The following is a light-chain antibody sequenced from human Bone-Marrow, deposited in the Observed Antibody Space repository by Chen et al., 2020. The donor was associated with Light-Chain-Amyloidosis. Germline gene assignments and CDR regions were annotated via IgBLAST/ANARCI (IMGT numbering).Light chain of an antibody. CDR3: QSADSSGTYEVI. CDR2: RDT. Sequence: SYALTQPPSVSVSPGQTATLPCSGDDSPTKDAYGYQQKPGPAPVLVIHRDTERPSGISERFSGSSSGTTATLTISGVQADDEADYHCQSADSSGTYEVIFGGGTKLTVL. CDR1: DSPTKD. V-gene: IGLV3-25*03. J-gene: IGLJ2*01.